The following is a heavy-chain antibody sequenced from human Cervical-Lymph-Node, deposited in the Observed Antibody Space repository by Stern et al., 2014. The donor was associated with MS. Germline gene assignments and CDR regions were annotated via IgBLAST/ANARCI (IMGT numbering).Heavy chain of an antibody. D-gene: IGHD1-26*01. CDR1: GGSISSSGYY. CDR2: IHDSGRT. V-gene: IGHV4-61*02. Sequence: MQLVESGPGLVKPSQTLSLTCTVSGGSISSSGYYWSWIRQPAAKGLEWLGRIHDSGRTYYNPSLQSRVTISMDTAKHQFSLQRTSVTAADTAVYYCATTRWDLFTWNWFDPWGQGTLVTVSS. CDR3: ATTRWDLFTWNWFDP. J-gene: IGHJ5*02.